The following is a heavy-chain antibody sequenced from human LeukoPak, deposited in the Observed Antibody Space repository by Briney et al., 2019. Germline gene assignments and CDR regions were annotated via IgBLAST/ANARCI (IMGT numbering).Heavy chain of an antibody. CDR1: GFTFGDYA. CDR2: IRSKGYGGTT. V-gene: IGHV3-49*03. D-gene: IGHD3-3*01. Sequence: GGSLRLSCTASGFTFGDYAMSWFRRAPGKGLEWVGFIRSKGYGGTTEYAASVKGRFTISRDDSKSIAYLQMNSLKTEDTAVYYCTRGLSYYDFWSGTRTNWFDPWGQGTLVTVSS. J-gene: IGHJ5*02. CDR3: TRGLSYYDFWSGTRTNWFDP.